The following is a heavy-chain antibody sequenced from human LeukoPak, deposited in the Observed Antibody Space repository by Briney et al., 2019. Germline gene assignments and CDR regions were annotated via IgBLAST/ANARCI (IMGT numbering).Heavy chain of an antibody. Sequence: PGGSLRLSCAASGFTFSSYGMHWVRQAPGKGLEWVAFIQYDGSKKYYADSVKGRFTISRDNSKNTLFLQMNSLRAEDTAVYYCAKDPRGMAAPSDAFDIWGQGTMVTVSS. D-gene: IGHD6-13*01. CDR1: GFTFSSYG. J-gene: IGHJ3*02. V-gene: IGHV3-30*02. CDR3: AKDPRGMAAPSDAFDI. CDR2: IQYDGSKK.